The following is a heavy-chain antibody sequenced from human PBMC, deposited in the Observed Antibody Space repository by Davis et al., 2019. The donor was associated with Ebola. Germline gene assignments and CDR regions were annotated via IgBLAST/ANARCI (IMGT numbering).Heavy chain of an antibody. CDR1: GFTFSSHW. CDR3: VTEECTSVNCYGEF. D-gene: IGHD2-2*01. V-gene: IGHV3-74*01. J-gene: IGHJ4*02. Sequence: PGGSLRLSCAASGFTFSSHWMHWVRQAPGKGLEWVSRITSDGSSATYADSVRGRFTISRDNAKNTLYLQMNSLRADDTAVYYCVTEECTSVNCYGEFWGQGTLVTGSS. CDR2: ITSDGSSA.